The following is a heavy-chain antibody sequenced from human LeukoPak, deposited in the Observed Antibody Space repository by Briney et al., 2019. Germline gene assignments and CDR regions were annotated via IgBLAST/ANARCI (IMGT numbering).Heavy chain of an antibody. J-gene: IGHJ4*02. CDR1: GGSITSSSYY. Sequence: KPSETLSLTCSVTGGSITSSSYYCAWIRQPPGKGLEWIGTIYYSGTTNYNPSLKSRVTISVGTSRNQFSLKLSSVTAADTAVYYCARHREVAGTPYYFEYWGQGTLVTVSS. CDR3: ARHREVAGTPYYFEY. V-gene: IGHV4-39*01. CDR2: IYYSGTT. D-gene: IGHD6-19*01.